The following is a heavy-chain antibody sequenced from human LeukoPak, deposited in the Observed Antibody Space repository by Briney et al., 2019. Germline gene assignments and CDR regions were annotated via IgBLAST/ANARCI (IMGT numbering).Heavy chain of an antibody. CDR2: IWYDGSNK. D-gene: IGHD6-19*01. CDR3: ARSLGGWYYYYGMDV. Sequence: PGRSLRLSCAASGFTFSSYGMHWVRQAPGKGLEWVAVIWYDGSNKYYADSVKGRFTISRDNAKNSLYLQMNSLRAEDTAVYYCARSLGGWYYYYGMDVWGKGTTVTVSS. V-gene: IGHV3-33*01. CDR1: GFTFSSYG. J-gene: IGHJ6*04.